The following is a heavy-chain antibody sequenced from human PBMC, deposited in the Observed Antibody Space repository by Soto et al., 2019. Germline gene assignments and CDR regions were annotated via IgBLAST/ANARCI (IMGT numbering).Heavy chain of an antibody. J-gene: IGHJ4*02. CDR3: ARDPPGIAASGAGG. D-gene: IGHD6-13*01. V-gene: IGHV3-53*01. Sequence: EVQLVESGGGLIQPGGSLRLSCAASGFTVSNNYMRWVRQAPGKGLEWVSLIYSGGNTHYADSVKGRFTISRDNSKNTLFLQMNSLRVEDTAVYYCARDPPGIAASGAGGWRQGTLVTVSS. CDR1: GFTVSNNY. CDR2: IYSGGNT.